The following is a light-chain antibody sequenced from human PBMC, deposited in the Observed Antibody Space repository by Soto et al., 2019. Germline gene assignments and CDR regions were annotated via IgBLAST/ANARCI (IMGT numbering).Light chain of an antibody. Sequence: QSALTQPASVSGSPGQSITISCTGTSSDVGGYNSVSWYQQHPGKAPKLILYDVTDRPSGVSYRFSGSKSGNTASLTISGLQAADEADYFCSSFTSSMTNVFGSGTKVNVL. V-gene: IGLV2-14*01. CDR3: SSFTSSMTNV. J-gene: IGLJ1*01. CDR1: SSDVGGYNS. CDR2: DVT.